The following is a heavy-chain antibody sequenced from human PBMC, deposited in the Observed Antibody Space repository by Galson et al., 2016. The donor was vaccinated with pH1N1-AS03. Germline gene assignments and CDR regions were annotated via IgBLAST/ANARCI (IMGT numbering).Heavy chain of an antibody. D-gene: IGHD6-19*01. CDR2: TSYNGRNK. Sequence: SLRLSCAASGFAFSDYTMHWVRQAPGKGLEWVAVTSYNGRNKYYTDSVQGRFSISRDNSKNTVHLQMISLRDEDTAVYFCARSPSSAWHNFDYWGQGALVVVST. CDR1: GFAFSDYT. CDR3: ARSPSSAWHNFDY. V-gene: IGHV3-30-3*02. J-gene: IGHJ4*02.